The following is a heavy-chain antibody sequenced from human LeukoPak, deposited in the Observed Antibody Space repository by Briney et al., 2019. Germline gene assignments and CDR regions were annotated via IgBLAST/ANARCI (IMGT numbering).Heavy chain of an antibody. J-gene: IGHJ5*02. D-gene: IGHD2/OR15-2a*01. V-gene: IGHV5-51*01. CDR3: ARRKFYDTYLDP. CDR2: AYPATSII. Sequence: GDSLKISCKGPEYDFANYWIGWVRQTPGRGLEWMGIAYPATSIIHYGPSFQGQVTISFDRSVSTAYLQWTSLKASDSGMYFCARRKFYDTYLDPWGRGTLVIVSS. CDR1: EYDFANYW.